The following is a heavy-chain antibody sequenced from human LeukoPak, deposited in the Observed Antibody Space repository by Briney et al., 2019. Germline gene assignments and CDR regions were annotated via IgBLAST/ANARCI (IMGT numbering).Heavy chain of an antibody. Sequence: GGSLRLSCAASGFTFSSYSMNWVRQAPGKGLEWVSSISSSGSYIYYADSVKGRFTISRDNAKNSLYLQMNSLRAEDTAVYYCAGDPPPYYYDSSGFATHVDYWGQGTLVTVSS. V-gene: IGHV3-21*01. J-gene: IGHJ4*02. CDR3: AGDPPPYYYDSSGFATHVDY. CDR1: GFTFSSYS. CDR2: ISSSGSYI. D-gene: IGHD3-22*01.